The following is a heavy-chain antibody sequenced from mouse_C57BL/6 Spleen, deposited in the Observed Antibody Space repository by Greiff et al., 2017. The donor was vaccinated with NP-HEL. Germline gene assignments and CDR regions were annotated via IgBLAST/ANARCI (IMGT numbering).Heavy chain of an antibody. CDR3: TRKGGYGSSHWYFDV. CDR1: GYTFTDYE. V-gene: IGHV1-15*01. CDR2: IDPETGGT. D-gene: IGHD1-1*01. Sequence: QVQLKQSGAELVRPGASVTLSCKASGYTFTDYEMHWVKQTPVHGLEWIGAIDPETGGTAYNQKFKGKAILTADKSSSTAYMELRSLTSEDSAVYYCTRKGGYGSSHWYFDVWGTGTTVTVSS. J-gene: IGHJ1*03.